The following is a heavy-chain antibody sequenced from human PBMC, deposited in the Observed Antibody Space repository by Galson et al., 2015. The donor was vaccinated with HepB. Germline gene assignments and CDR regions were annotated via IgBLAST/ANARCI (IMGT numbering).Heavy chain of an antibody. J-gene: IGHJ4*02. D-gene: IGHD3-10*01. CDR2: ISGSGGST. Sequence: SLRLSCAASGFTFSSYAMSWVRQAPGKGLEWVSAISGSGGSTYYADSVKGRFTISGDNSKNTLYLQMNSLRAEDTAVYYCAKDRWGFRELLPTFDYWGQGTLVTVSS. CDR1: GFTFSSYA. V-gene: IGHV3-23*01. CDR3: AKDRWGFRELLPTFDY.